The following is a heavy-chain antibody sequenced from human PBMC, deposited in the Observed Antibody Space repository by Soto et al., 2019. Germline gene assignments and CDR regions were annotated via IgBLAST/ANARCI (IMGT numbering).Heavy chain of an antibody. CDR1: GGSISSANHY. V-gene: IGHV4-39*01. Sequence: SETLSLTWAVSGGSISSANHYWGWIRQPPGKGLEGIGSIYYSGTPYYHPSLKSRVTISVDTSKHPFSLKLSSVTAADTAVYYCARQRIAAAAVRGGGSWFDPWGQGTLVTVSS. J-gene: IGHJ5*02. D-gene: IGHD6-13*01. CDR2: IYYSGTP. CDR3: ARQRIAAAAVRGGGSWFDP.